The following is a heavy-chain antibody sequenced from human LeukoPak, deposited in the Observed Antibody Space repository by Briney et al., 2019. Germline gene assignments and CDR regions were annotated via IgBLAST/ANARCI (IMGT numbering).Heavy chain of an antibody. CDR1: GGTFSSYA. D-gene: IGHD6-13*01. Sequence: SVKVSCKASGGTFSSYAISWVRLAPGQGLGWMGRISPILGVGNYAQKFQGRVTITADKSTSTAYMELSSLRSEDTAVYSCARTGIAAADSDAGNFDYWGQGTLVTVSS. CDR3: ARTGIAAADSDAGNFDY. J-gene: IGHJ4*02. V-gene: IGHV1-69*04. CDR2: ISPILGVG.